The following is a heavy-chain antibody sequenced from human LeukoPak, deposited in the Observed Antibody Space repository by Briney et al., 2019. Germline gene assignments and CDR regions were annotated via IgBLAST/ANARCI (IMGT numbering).Heavy chain of an antibody. D-gene: IGHD3-22*01. CDR2: IISIFGTA. V-gene: IGHV1-69*13. CDR3: ASWDSSGYYFDY. CDR1: GGTFSSYA. J-gene: IGHJ4*02. Sequence: ASVKVSCKASGGTFSSYAISWVRQAPGQGLEWMGGIISIFGTANNAQKFQGRVTITADESTSRAYMELSSLRSEDTAVYYCASWDSSGYYFDYWGQGTLVTVSS.